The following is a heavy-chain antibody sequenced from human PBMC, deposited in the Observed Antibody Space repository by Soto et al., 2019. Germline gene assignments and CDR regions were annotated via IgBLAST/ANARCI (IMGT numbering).Heavy chain of an antibody. CDR3: AREPGYYYDSSGYSPFDY. Sequence: SVKVSCKASGGTFSSYAISWVRQAPGQGLEWMGGIIPIFGTANYAQKFQGRVTITADESTSTAYMELSSLRSEDTAVYYCAREPGYYYDSSGYSPFDYCGQGTLVTVSS. CDR2: IIPIFGTA. CDR1: GGTFSSYA. D-gene: IGHD3-22*01. J-gene: IGHJ4*02. V-gene: IGHV1-69*13.